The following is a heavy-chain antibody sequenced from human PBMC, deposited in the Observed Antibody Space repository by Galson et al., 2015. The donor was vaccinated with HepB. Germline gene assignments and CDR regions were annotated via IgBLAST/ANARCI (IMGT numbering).Heavy chain of an antibody. CDR3: VKGNWGAYDF. CDR1: GFTFSTSA. V-gene: IGHV3-23*01. CDR2: ISGSGGGT. Sequence: SLRLSCAASGFTFSTSAMSWVRQAPGKGLEWVSAISGSGGGTYYGDSVKGRFTISRDNSKSTVYLHIKSLRAEDTAVYYCVKGNWGAYDFWGQGSLVIVSS. D-gene: IGHD7-27*01. J-gene: IGHJ4*02.